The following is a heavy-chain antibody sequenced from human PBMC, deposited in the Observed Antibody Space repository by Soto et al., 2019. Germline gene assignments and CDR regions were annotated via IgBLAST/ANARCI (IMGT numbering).Heavy chain of an antibody. V-gene: IGHV5-51*01. CDR2: IYPGDSDT. D-gene: IGHD1-7*01. Sequence: LGESLNISCKGSGYSFTSYWIGWVRQMPGKGLEWMRIIYPGDSDTRYSPSFQGQVTISADKSISTAYLQWSSLKASDTAMYYCARTGTTAYEDYYYGMDVWGQGTTVSVSS. CDR3: ARTGTTAYEDYYYGMDV. CDR1: GYSFTSYW. J-gene: IGHJ6*02.